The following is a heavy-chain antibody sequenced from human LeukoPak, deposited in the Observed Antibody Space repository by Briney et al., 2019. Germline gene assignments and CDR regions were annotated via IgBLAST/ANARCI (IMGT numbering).Heavy chain of an antibody. V-gene: IGHV1-2*02. D-gene: IGHD3-10*01. CDR1: GYTFTDYY. Sequence: GASVKVSCKASGYTFTDYYMHWVRQAPGQGLEWMGWINPNSGDTGYAQKFQGRVTMTRDTSISTTYMELSRLRSDDTAVNYCARGGITMLRGVPSSPLYWGQGTLVTVSS. J-gene: IGHJ4*02. CDR2: INPNSGDT. CDR3: ARGGITMLRGVPSSPLY.